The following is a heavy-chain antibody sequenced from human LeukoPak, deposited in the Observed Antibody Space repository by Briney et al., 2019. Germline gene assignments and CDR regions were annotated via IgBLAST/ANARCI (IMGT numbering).Heavy chain of an antibody. Sequence: EASVKVSCKASGGTFSSYAISWVRQAPGQGLEWMGGIIPIFGTANYAQKFQGRVTITTDESTSTAYMELSSLRSEDTAVYYCARDVGYCSSTSCYRGFDYWGQGTLVTVSS. CDR1: GGTFSSYA. CDR3: ARDVGYCSSTSCYRGFDY. V-gene: IGHV1-69*05. CDR2: IIPIFGTA. J-gene: IGHJ4*02. D-gene: IGHD2-2*02.